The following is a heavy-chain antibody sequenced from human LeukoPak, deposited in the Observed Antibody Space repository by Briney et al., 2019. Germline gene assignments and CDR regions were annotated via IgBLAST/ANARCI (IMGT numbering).Heavy chain of an antibody. D-gene: IGHD4-17*01. Sequence: GGSLRLSCAASGFTFSSYGMHWVRQAPGKGLEWVAVIWYDGSNKYYADSVKGRFTISRDNSKNTLYLQLSSLRGEDTAVSYCARPKDSGDSVVAFDSWGQGTLVTVSS. CDR2: IWYDGSNK. CDR3: ARPKDSGDSVVAFDS. V-gene: IGHV3-33*01. CDR1: GFTFSSYG. J-gene: IGHJ4*02.